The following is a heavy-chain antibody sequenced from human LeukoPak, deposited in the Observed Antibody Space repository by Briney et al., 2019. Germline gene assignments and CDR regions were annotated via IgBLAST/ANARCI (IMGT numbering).Heavy chain of an antibody. CDR2: IYYSGST. D-gene: IGHD5-18*01. J-gene: IGHJ4*02. CDR1: GGSISSSSYY. CDR3: ARVLLYSYGYIDY. V-gene: IGHV4-39*07. Sequence: SETLSLTCTVSGGSISSSSYYWGWIRQPPGKGLEWIGSIYYSGSTYHNSSLKSRVTISVDTSKNQFSLKLSPVTAADTAVYYCARVLLYSYGYIDYWGQGTLVTVSS.